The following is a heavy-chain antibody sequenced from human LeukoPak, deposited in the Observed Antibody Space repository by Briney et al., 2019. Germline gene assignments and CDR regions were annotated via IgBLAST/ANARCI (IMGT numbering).Heavy chain of an antibody. D-gene: IGHD3-3*01. V-gene: IGHV3-48*01. Sequence: GGSLRLSCAASGFTFSSYSMNWVRQAPGKGLEWVSYISSSSSTIYYADSVKGRFTISRDNAKNSLYLQMNSLRAEDTAVYYCARVSRGPYYDFWSGPRGKDYFDYWGQGTLVTVSS. CDR3: ARVSRGPYYDFWSGPRGKDYFDY. CDR1: GFTFSSYS. J-gene: IGHJ4*02. CDR2: ISSSSSTI.